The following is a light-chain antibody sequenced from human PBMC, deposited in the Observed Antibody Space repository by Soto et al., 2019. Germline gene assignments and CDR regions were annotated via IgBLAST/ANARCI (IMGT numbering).Light chain of an antibody. J-gene: IGKJ4*01. CDR2: AAS. CDR1: QGISSY. CDR3: QHFHSYPLS. Sequence: DIKFTHSPSFLSASVGAIVTITSRGSQGISSYLAWYQQKPGKAPKLMIQAASTLQSGVPLRFSGSGSGTEFTLTISSLQPEDVATYYCQHFHSYPLSLGGGTKVDIK. V-gene: IGKV1-9*01.